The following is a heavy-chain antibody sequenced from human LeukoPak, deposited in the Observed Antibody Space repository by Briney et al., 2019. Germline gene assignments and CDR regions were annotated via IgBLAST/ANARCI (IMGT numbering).Heavy chain of an antibody. CDR1: GYTLTSYA. J-gene: IGHJ4*02. CDR2: SNAGNGNR. Sequence: VASVKVSCKAPGYTLTSYAMHWVRQAPGQRREWMGWSNAGNGNRKYSQKFQGRVTFTRDTSASTAYMELSSLRPEDSAVYYWARYRYCTTTTRYAFDYWGQGTLVTVSS. CDR3: ARYRYCTTTTRYAFDY. D-gene: IGHD2-2*01. V-gene: IGHV1-3*01.